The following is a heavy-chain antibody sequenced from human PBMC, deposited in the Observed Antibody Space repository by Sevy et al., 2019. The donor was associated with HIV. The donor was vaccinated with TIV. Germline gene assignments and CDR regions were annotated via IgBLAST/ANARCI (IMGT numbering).Heavy chain of an antibody. CDR1: GGTFSSYT. J-gene: IGHJ6*02. V-gene: IGHV1-69*13. D-gene: IGHD2-15*01. CDR3: ARDHTDIVVVVAATGYYYGMDV. CDR2: IIPIFGTA. Sequence: ASVKVSCKASGGTFSSYTISWVRQAPGQGLEWMGGIIPIFGTANYAQKFQGRVTITADESTSTAYMELSSLRSEDTAVYYCARDHTDIVVVVAATGYYYGMDVWGQGTTVTVSS.